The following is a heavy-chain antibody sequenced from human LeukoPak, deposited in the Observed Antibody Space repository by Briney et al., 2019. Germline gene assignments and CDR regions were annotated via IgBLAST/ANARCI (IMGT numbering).Heavy chain of an antibody. V-gene: IGHV3-23*01. J-gene: IGHJ4*02. D-gene: IGHD3-22*01. CDR3: AKDPFYYDSSGHPLFDY. Sequence: GGSLRLSCAASGFTFSSYAMSWVHQAPGKGLEWVSAISGSGGSTYYADSVKGRFTISRDNSKNTLYLQMNSLRAEDTAVYYCAKDPFYYDSSGHPLFDYWGQGTLVTVSS. CDR2: ISGSGGST. CDR1: GFTFSSYA.